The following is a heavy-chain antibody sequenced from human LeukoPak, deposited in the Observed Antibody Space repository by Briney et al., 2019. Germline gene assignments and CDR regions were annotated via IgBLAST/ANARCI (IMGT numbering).Heavy chain of an antibody. CDR1: GFTFSSYS. CDR3: ARAPGYYGSGSYYNGFDY. D-gene: IGHD3-10*01. J-gene: IGHJ4*02. Sequence: PGGSLRLSCAASGFTFSSYSMNWVRQAPGKGLEWVSYISSSSSTIYYADSVKGRFTISRDNAKNSLYLQTNSLRAEDTAVYYCARAPGYYGSGSYYNGFDYWGQGTLVTVSS. V-gene: IGHV3-48*01. CDR2: ISSSSSTI.